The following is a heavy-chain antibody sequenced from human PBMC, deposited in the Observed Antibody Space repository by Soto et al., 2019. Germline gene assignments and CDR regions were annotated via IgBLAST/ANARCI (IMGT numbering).Heavy chain of an antibody. CDR2: ISGSGGSK. D-gene: IGHD3-10*01. V-gene: IGHV3-23*01. Sequence: GGSLRLSCAASGFTVSSYAMSWVRQAPGKGLEWVSAISGSGGSKYYADSVKGRFTIYRKNSKNTLYLQMNSLRAEDTAVYYCAKDHPHPDTMVVGAFDIWGQGTMVTVSS. J-gene: IGHJ3*02. CDR3: AKDHPHPDTMVVGAFDI. CDR1: GFTVSSYA.